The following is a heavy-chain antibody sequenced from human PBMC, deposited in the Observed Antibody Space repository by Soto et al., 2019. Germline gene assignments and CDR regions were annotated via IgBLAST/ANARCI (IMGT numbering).Heavy chain of an antibody. CDR1: GGSISSGGYY. CDR3: AIVARYDFWSGYCHFDY. D-gene: IGHD3-3*01. CDR2: IYYSGST. Sequence: SETLSLTCTVSGGSISSGGYYWSWIRQHPGKGLEWIGYIYYSGSTYYNPSLKSRVTISVDTSKNQFSLKLSSVTAADTAVYFCAIVARYDFWSGYCHFDYWGQGTLVTVSS. J-gene: IGHJ4*02. V-gene: IGHV4-31*03.